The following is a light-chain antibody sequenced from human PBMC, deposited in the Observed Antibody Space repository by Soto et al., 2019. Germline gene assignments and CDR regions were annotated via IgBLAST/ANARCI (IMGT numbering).Light chain of an antibody. CDR3: CAYTARTTLSWV. V-gene: IGLV2-14*03. CDR1: SSDIGGYNH. Sequence: QSVLTQPTSVSGSPGQSITISRTGVSSDIGGYNHVSWYRQHPGNVPRLIIYDVDNRPLGISNRFSGSQSGNTASLSISGLQAEDEADYYCCAYTARTTLSWVFGGGTKVTVL. CDR2: DVD. J-gene: IGLJ3*02.